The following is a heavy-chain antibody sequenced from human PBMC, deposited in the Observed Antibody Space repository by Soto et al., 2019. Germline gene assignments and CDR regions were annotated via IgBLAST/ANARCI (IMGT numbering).Heavy chain of an antibody. CDR2: ISSSSSYI. V-gene: IGHV3-21*01. CDR3: ARDSRTTVISYYYYYMDV. J-gene: IGHJ6*03. Sequence: PGGSLRLSCAVSGFTFDDYAMHWVRQAPGKGLEWVSSISSSSSYIYYADSVKGRFTISRDNAKNSLYLQMNSLRAEDTAVYYCARDSRTTVISYYYYYMDVWGKRTTVTVSS. D-gene: IGHD4-17*01. CDR1: GFTFDDYA.